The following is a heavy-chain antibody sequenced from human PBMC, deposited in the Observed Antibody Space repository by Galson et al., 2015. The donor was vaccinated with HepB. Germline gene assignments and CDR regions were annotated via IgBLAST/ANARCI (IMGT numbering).Heavy chain of an antibody. Sequence: SETLSLTCTVSGDSIGNYYWSWIRQPPGKGLEWIGYIYYSGSTNYNPSLKSRVTISSDTSKNQFSLHLRSVTAADTAVYYCARSAHWYTGGFDYWGQGTLVSVSS. CDR3: ARSAHWYTGGFDY. J-gene: IGHJ4*02. CDR1: GDSIGNYY. D-gene: IGHD2-8*02. V-gene: IGHV4-59*08. CDR2: IYYSGST.